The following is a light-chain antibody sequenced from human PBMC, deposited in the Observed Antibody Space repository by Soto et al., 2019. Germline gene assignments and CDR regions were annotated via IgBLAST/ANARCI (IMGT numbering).Light chain of an antibody. Sequence: DIVMTQSPDSLAVSLGERATINCKSSQSVLHSSTNKNYLAWYQQKPGQSPNLLIYWASAREYGVPDRFIGSGSGTDFTLTISSLQAEDVAVYYCQQYYSIPWTFGQGTKVEIK. CDR3: QQYYSIPWT. V-gene: IGKV4-1*01. J-gene: IGKJ1*01. CDR1: QSVLHSSTNKNY. CDR2: WAS.